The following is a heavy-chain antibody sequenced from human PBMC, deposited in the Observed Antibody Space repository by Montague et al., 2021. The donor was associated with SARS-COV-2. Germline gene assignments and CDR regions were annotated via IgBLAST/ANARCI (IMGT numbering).Heavy chain of an antibody. D-gene: IGHD1-26*01. J-gene: IGHJ4*02. CDR2: VSYSGNT. V-gene: IGHV4-39*07. CDR1: GGSITFSPYF. CDR3: ARVLTGSQFDC. Sequence: SETLSLTCTVSGGSITFSPYFWGWVRQSPGKGLEWIGSVSYSGNTYLNPSLKGRATISRDTSKNEFSLKLRSMTAADTAIYYCARVLTGSQFDCWGQGTLVTVSS.